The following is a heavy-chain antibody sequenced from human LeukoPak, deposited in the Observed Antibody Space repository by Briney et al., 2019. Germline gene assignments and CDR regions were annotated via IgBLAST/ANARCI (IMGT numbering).Heavy chain of an antibody. D-gene: IGHD3-22*01. CDR2: INHSGST. CDR1: GGSFSGYY. CDR3: ARGGATMIVVVIKAFDY. J-gene: IGHJ4*02. Sequence: PSETLSLTCAVYGGSFSGYYWGWIRQPPGKGLEWIGEINHSGSTNYNPSLKSRVTISVDTSKNQFSLKLSSVTAADTAVYYCARGGATMIVVVIKAFDYWGQGTLVTVSS. V-gene: IGHV4-34*01.